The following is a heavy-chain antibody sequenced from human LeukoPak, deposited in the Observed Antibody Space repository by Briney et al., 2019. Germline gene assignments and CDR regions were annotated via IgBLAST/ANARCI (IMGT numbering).Heavy chain of an antibody. Sequence: SETLSLTCTVSGGPISSNSYYWGWIRQPPGKGLEWIGTIYYSGSTYYNPSLKSRVTISVDTSKNQFSLKLSSVTAADTAVYYCARLGYCSGGSCYYYYYYMDVWGKGTTVTVSS. CDR1: GGPISSNSYY. D-gene: IGHD2-15*01. CDR2: IYYSGST. CDR3: ARLGYCSGGSCYYYYYYMDV. V-gene: IGHV4-39*07. J-gene: IGHJ6*03.